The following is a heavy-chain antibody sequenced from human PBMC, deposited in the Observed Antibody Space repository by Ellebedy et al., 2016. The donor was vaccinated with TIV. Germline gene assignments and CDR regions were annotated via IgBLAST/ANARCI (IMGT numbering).Heavy chain of an antibody. V-gene: IGHV3-7*01. Sequence: GGSLRLSCEASGFTFSNYWMTWVRQAPGKGLEWVANIKQDGSEKYYVDSVKGRFAISRDNAKNSLYLQMNSLGDEDTAVYYCARDQWLGRAYYFDSWGQGTLVTVSS. J-gene: IGHJ4*02. CDR3: ARDQWLGRAYYFDS. CDR2: IKQDGSEK. CDR1: GFTFSNYW. D-gene: IGHD6-19*01.